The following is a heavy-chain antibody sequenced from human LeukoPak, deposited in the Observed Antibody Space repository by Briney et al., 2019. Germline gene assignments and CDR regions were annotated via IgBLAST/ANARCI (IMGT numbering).Heavy chain of an antibody. V-gene: IGHV1-69*05. J-gene: IGHJ1*01. D-gene: IGHD3-22*01. CDR3: ARSYYYDSSGSLHFQH. CDR1: GGTFSSYA. CDR2: IIPIFGTA. Sequence: SVKVSCKACGGTFSSYAISWVRQAPGQGLEWMGGIIPIFGTANYAQKFQGRVTITTDESTSTAYMELSSLRSEDTAVYYCARSYYYDSSGSLHFQHWGQGTLVTVSS.